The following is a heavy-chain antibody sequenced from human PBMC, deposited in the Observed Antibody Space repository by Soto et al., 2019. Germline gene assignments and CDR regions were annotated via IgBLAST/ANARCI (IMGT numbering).Heavy chain of an antibody. D-gene: IGHD3-22*01. V-gene: IGHV4-4*02. CDR3: ASTYYSDSSGYYSLGD. Sequence: QVQLQESGPGLVKPSGTLSLTCAVSGGSISSSNWWSWVRQSPGKGLEWIGEIHHSGSTNYNPSLKSRVTISVDKSKNQLSLKLSSVTAADTAVYYCASTYYSDSSGYYSLGDWGQGTPVTVSS. CDR2: IHHSGST. J-gene: IGHJ4*02. CDR1: GGSISSSNW.